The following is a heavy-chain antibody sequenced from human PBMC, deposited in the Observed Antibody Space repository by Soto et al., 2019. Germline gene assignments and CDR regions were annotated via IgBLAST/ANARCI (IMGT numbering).Heavy chain of an antibody. D-gene: IGHD2-15*01. CDR2: MFYSGNT. CDR3: ARHAAGLLDY. V-gene: IGHV4-39*01. CDR1: GGSIISDSYY. Sequence: QLQLQETGPGLVKPSETLSLICHVSGGSIISDSYYWGWIRQPPGKGLEWFGSMFYSGNTYFSPSLQSRVTIYVDTSKNQFALTLSSVTAADTAVYFCARHAAGLLDYWGRGTLLTVSS. J-gene: IGHJ4*02.